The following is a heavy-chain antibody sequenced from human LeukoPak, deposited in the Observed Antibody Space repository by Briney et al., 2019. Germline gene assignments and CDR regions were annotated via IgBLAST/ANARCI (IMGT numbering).Heavy chain of an antibody. J-gene: IGHJ5*02. CDR3: ARVVTAAGLDL. CDR2: VHYDGRT. Sequence: SETLSLTCTVSGGPISGSVTWGWVRQPPGKGLEWIGNVHYDGRTAPNPSLKSRVTMSLDTSTNQFSLRLNSVTATDTALYYCARVVTAAGLDLWGRGILVTISS. D-gene: IGHD6-19*01. V-gene: IGHV4-39*07. CDR1: GGPISGSVT.